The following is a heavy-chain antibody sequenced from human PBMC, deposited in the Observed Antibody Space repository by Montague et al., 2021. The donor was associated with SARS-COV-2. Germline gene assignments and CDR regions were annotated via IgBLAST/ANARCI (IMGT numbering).Heavy chain of an antibody. D-gene: IGHD5-12*01. J-gene: IGHJ4*02. CDR2: IPFTGTT. CDR1: DASISTSNY. V-gene: IGHV4-39*07. CDR3: ARERNDGYDRFFDY. Sequence: SETLSLTCSVSDASISTSNYWGWLRQTPGKGLEWIASIPFTGTTYYKPSLKSRVTISMDTSKNQFSLKLTSLTAADTAIYFCARERNDGYDRFFDYWGQGTLVTVSA.